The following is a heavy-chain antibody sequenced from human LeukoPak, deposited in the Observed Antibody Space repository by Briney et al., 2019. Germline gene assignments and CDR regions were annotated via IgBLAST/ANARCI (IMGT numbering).Heavy chain of an antibody. D-gene: IGHD6-25*01. J-gene: IGHJ6*03. V-gene: IGHV4-4*07. CDR1: GNSFGDYY. CDR2: IYTSGST. CDR3: VRLAALRGFYYYMDV. Sequence: PSETLSLTCTVSGNSFGDYYWSWLRQPAGKGLEWIGRIYTSGSTNYNPSLESRATISVDTSKNLFSLKLSSLSAADTAVYYCVRLAALRGFYYYMDVWGKGTAVTVSS.